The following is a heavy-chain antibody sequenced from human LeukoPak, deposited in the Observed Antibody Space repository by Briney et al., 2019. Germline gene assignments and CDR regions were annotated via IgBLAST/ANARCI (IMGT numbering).Heavy chain of an antibody. CDR2: LKSKTDGGTT. D-gene: IGHD3-16*02. V-gene: IGHV3-15*01. CDR1: GFTLTDAW. Sequence: GGSLRLSCAASGFTLTDAWVSWVRQPPGKGLEWVGHLKSKTDGGTTDYAAPVKGRFTISRDGSKNTLYPQMNSLKTEDTAVYYCTKFFLGRRDYVWESYRYLAFDIWGHGTMVTVSS. J-gene: IGHJ3*02. CDR3: TKFFLGRRDYVWESYRYLAFDI.